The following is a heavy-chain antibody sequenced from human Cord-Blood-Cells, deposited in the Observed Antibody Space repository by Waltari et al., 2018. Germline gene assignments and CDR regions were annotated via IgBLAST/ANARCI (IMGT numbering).Heavy chain of an antibody. CDR2: ISYDGSNK. CDR3: ARDTDYGGNYYFDY. J-gene: IGHJ4*02. CDR1: GFTFSSYA. D-gene: IGHD4-17*01. V-gene: IGHV3-30-3*01. Sequence: QVQLVESGGGVVQPGRSLRLSCAASGFTFSSYAMHWVRQAPGKGLEWVAVISYDGSNKYYADSGKVRFTISRDNSKNTLYLQMNSLRAEDTAVYYCARDTDYGGNYYFDYWGQGTLVTVSS.